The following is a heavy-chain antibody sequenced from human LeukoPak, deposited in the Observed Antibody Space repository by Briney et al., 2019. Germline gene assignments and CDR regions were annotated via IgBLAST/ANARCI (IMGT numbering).Heavy chain of an antibody. CDR2: IYYSGST. V-gene: IGHV4-39*02. CDR3: ARDYSSLSGFDY. D-gene: IGHD6-19*01. CDR1: GGSISSSSYY. Sequence: SETLSLTCTVSGGSISSSSYYWGWIRLPPGKGLEWIGSIYYSGSTYYNPSLKSRVTISVDTSKNQFSLKLSSVTAADTAVYYCARDYSSLSGFDYWGQGTLVTVSS. J-gene: IGHJ4*02.